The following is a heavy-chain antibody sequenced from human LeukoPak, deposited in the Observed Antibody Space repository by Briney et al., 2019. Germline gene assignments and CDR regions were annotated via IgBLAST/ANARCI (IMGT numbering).Heavy chain of an antibody. J-gene: IGHJ6*03. CDR3: ARGYSYMDV. CDR2: IKQDGSEK. Sequence: PGGSLRLSCAASGFTFSNYWMSWVRQAPGKGLEWVANIKQDGSEKYYVDSVKGRFTISRDNAKNSLYLQINSLRAEDTAVYYCARGYSYMDVWGKGTTVTVSS. V-gene: IGHV3-7*01. CDR1: GFTFSNYW. D-gene: IGHD2-15*01.